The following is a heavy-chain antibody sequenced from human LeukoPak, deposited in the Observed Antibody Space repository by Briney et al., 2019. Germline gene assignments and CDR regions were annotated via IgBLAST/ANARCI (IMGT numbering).Heavy chain of an antibody. CDR1: GGSISSYY. CDR3: AREGEYSYGYNYYHQYMDV. J-gene: IGHJ6*03. CDR2: IYYSGST. Sequence: SETLSLTCTVSGGSISSYYWSWIRQPPEKGLEWIGYIYYSGSTNYNPSLKGRVTISVDTSKNQFSLKLSSVTAADTAVYYCAREGEYSYGYNYYHQYMDVWGKGTTVTVSS. D-gene: IGHD5-18*01. V-gene: IGHV4-59*01.